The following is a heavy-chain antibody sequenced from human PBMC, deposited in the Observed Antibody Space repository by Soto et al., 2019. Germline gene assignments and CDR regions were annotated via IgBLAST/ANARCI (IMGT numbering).Heavy chain of an antibody. J-gene: IGHJ5*02. Sequence: GGSLRLSCAISGFSVSSNYLSWVRQAPGKGLEWVSVHDSGGSTYYADAVQSRFTISSDNSNNTLYLQMRRVIAKDTAVYFCARNRHPRGTVGATSPIDLWGQGTQVTVSS. CDR3: ARNRHPRGTVGATSPIDL. CDR2: HDSGGST. CDR1: GFSVSSNY. V-gene: IGHV3-53*01. D-gene: IGHD1-26*01.